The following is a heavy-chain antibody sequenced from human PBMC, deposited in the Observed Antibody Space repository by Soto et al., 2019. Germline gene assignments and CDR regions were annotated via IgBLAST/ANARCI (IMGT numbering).Heavy chain of an antibody. Sequence: GESLKISCKGSGYSFTSYWISWVRQMPGKGLEWMGRIDPSDSYTNYSPSFQGHVTISADKSISTAYLQWSSLKASDTAMYYCASRRDDYYGMDVWGQGTTVTVSS. CDR3: ASRRDDYYGMDV. CDR1: GYSFTSYW. CDR2: IDPSDSYT. D-gene: IGHD2-21*02. J-gene: IGHJ6*02. V-gene: IGHV5-10-1*01.